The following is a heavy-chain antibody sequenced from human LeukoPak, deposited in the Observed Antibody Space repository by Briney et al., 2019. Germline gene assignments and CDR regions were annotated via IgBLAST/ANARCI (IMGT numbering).Heavy chain of an antibody. D-gene: IGHD3-22*01. J-gene: IGHJ4*02. CDR1: GFTFSSYA. Sequence: GGSLRLSCAASGFTFSSYAMSWVRQAPGKGLEWVSAISGSGGSTYYADSVKGRFTISRDNSKNTLYLQMNSLRAEDTAVYYCAKMGRITMIVVVIFPYFDYWGQGTLVTVSS. CDR3: AKMGRITMIVVVIFPYFDY. V-gene: IGHV3-23*01. CDR2: ISGSGGST.